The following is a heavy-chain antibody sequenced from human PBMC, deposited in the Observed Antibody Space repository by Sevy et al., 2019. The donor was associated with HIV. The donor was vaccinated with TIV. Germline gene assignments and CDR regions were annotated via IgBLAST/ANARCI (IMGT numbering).Heavy chain of an antibody. Sequence: SETLSLTCAVYGGSFSGYYWSWIRQPPGKGLELIGEINHSGSTNYNPSLKSRVTISVDTSKNQFSLKLSSVTAADTAVYYCARGKAAGRLLRYNWFDPWGQGTLVTVSS. D-gene: IGHD6-13*01. CDR1: GGSFSGYY. CDR2: INHSGST. J-gene: IGHJ5*02. V-gene: IGHV4-34*01. CDR3: ARGKAAGRLLRYNWFDP.